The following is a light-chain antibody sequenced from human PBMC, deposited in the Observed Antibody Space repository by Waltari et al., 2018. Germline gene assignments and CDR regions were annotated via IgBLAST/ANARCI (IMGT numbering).Light chain of an antibody. J-gene: IGLJ3*02. V-gene: IGLV2-14*03. CDR1: SSDVGAYNY. CDR2: DDT. CDR3: SSYTTSSTLV. Sequence: QSVLTQPASVSGSPGQSITISCTGTSSDVGAYNYVSWYQHHPGKAPKLMIYDDTTRPSGVSNRFSGSKSGNTASLTISGLQADDEADYYCSSYTTSSTLVFGGGTKLTVL.